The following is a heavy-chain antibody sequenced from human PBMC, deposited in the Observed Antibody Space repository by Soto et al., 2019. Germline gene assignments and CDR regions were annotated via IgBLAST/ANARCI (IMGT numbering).Heavy chain of an antibody. CDR1: GFTFSSYE. J-gene: IGHJ2*01. V-gene: IGHV3-48*03. CDR2: ISSSGSTI. CDR3: ARDRGDPLGYFDL. Sequence: HPGGSLRLSCAASGFTFSSYEMNWVRQAPGKGLEWVSYISSSGSTIYYADSVKGRFTISRDNAENSLYLQMNSLRAEDTAVYYCARDRGDPLGYFDLWGRGTLVTVSS.